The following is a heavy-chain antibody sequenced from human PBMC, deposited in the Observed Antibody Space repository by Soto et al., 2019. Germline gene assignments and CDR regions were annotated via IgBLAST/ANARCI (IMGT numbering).Heavy chain of an antibody. Sequence: SETLSLTCIVSGGSISNYYWSWIRQPPGKGLEWIGYIYYSGFTYYNPSLKSRVTISVDTSKNQFSLKLSSVTAADTAVYYCARSVSPWGQGTLVTVSS. CDR2: IYYSGFT. V-gene: IGHV4-59*06. CDR3: ARSVSP. J-gene: IGHJ5*02. CDR1: GGSISNYY.